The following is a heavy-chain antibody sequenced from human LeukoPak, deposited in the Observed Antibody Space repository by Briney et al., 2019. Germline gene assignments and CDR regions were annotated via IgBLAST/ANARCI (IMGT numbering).Heavy chain of an antibody. D-gene: IGHD1-14*01. V-gene: IGHV3-7*05. CDR3: ARSNREFASGTGDY. Sequence: GGSLRLSRAASVFSFSSHWMSWVRQAPGEGLEWVANINQVGSQKYYVDSVKGRFSISRDNAKNSLYLQMNSLRAEDTAVYYCARSNREFASGTGDYWGQGTLVTVSS. CDR2: INQVGSQK. J-gene: IGHJ4*02. CDR1: VFSFSSHW.